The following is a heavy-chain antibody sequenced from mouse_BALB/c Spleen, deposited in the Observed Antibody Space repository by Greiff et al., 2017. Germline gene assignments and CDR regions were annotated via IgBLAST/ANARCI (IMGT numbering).Heavy chain of an antibody. V-gene: IGHV1-87*01. CDR1: YTFS. J-gene: IGHJ3*01. Sequence: QVQLQQSGPELARPWASVKISCQAFYTFSRRVYFAIRDTNYWMQWVKQRPGQGLEWIGAIYPGNGDTSYNQKFKGKATLTADKSSSTAYMQLSSLTSEDSAVYYCAWGYGNYSFAYWGQGTLVTVSA. CDR3: SEDSAVYYCAWGYGNYSFAY. D-gene: IGHD2-10*02. CDR2: GQGLEWIG.